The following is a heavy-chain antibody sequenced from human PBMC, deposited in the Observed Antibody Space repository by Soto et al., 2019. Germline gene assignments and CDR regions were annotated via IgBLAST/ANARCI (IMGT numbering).Heavy chain of an antibody. J-gene: IGHJ6*02. CDR1: GYSFTSYW. CDR3: AGGGVREGISRTRDYYGMDV. V-gene: IGHV5-51*01. D-gene: IGHD3-10*01. Sequence: LGESLKISCKGSGYSFTSYWICWVRQMPGKGLEWMGIIYPCGSDTRYSPSFQGQVTIASDSSISRSYLQLSSLKASDTAMYYFAGGGVREGISRTRDYYGMDVWGQGTTVTVS. CDR2: IYPCGSDT.